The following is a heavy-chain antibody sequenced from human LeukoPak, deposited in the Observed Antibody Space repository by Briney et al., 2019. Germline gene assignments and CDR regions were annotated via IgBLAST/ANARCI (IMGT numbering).Heavy chain of an antibody. V-gene: IGHV4-39*01. CDR3: ARIAQGWSFDL. CDR2: AHYSGST. J-gene: IGHJ2*01. D-gene: IGHD2-21*01. Sequence: KPSETLSLTCSVSGGSISNSNYYWGWIRQPPGKGLEWIGSAHYSGSTHYNPSLKSRVTISVDTSKNQFSLTLTSVTAADTAVYYCARIAQGWSFDLWGRGTLVTVSS. CDR1: GGSISNSNYY.